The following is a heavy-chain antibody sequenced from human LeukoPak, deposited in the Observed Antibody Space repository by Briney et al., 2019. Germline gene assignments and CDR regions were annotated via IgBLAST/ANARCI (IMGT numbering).Heavy chain of an antibody. CDR3: AREGTYFYASGSYQGYYFDH. V-gene: IGHV3-23*01. Sequence: GGSLRLSCAASGFTFSSYAMTWVRQAPGKGLEWVSTITDSVSGGSTYYADSVKGRFTTSRDNSKNTLSLQMNSLRAEDTAVYYCAREGTYFYASGSYQGYYFDHWGQGTPVTVSS. D-gene: IGHD3-10*01. J-gene: IGHJ4*02. CDR1: GFTFSSYA. CDR2: ITDSVSGGST.